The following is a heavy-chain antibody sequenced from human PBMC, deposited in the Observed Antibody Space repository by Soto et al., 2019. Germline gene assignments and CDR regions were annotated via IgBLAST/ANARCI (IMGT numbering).Heavy chain of an antibody. D-gene: IGHD6-19*01. J-gene: IGHJ4*02. Sequence: PSETLSLTCTVSGGSISSYYWSWIRQPPGKGLEWIGYIYYSGSTNYNPSLKSRVTISVDTSKNQFSLKLSSVTAADTAVYYCARLKGVAAWYFDYWGQGTLVTVSS. CDR2: IYYSGST. V-gene: IGHV4-59*08. CDR3: ARLKGVAAWYFDY. CDR1: GGSISSYY.